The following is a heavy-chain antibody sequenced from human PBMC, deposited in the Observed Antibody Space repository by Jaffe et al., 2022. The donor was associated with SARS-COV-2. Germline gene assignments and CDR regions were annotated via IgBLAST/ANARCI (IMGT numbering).Heavy chain of an antibody. CDR2: IHPSGSV. Sequence: QVQLQESGPGLVKPSQTLSLTCTVSGGSMSGSGYYWNWIRQHPGKGLEWIGCIHPSGSVYYIPSLKSRLTISVDMSKNQFSLSLTSVTAADTAVYYCVRGVDEAKVRDWGQGTLVTVSS. J-gene: IGHJ4*02. V-gene: IGHV4-31*03. D-gene: IGHD5-18*01. CDR1: GGSMSGSGYY. CDR3: VRGVDEAKVRD.